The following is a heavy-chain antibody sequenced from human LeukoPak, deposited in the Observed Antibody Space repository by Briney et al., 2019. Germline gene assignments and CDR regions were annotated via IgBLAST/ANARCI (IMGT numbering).Heavy chain of an antibody. D-gene: IGHD3-3*01. CDR1: GFTFSSYA. J-gene: IGHJ4*02. CDR3: AKQGFLLDYDFWSGYMYYFDY. Sequence: GGSLRLSCAASGFTFSSYAMSWVRQAPGKGLEWVSAISGSGGSTYYADSVKGRFTISRDNSKNTLYLQMNSLRAEDTAVYYCAKQGFLLDYDFWSGYMYYFDYWGQGTLVTVSS. CDR2: ISGSGGST. V-gene: IGHV3-23*01.